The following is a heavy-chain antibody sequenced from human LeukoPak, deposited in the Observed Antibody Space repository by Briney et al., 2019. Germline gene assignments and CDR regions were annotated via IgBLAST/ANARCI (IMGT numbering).Heavy chain of an antibody. CDR2: INPNSGGT. CDR3: ARVRVVIAARLRWPEL. Sequence: ASVKVSCKASGYTFTGYYMHWVRHHPGQGREGMGGINPNSGGTNYAQKFQGRVTMTRDTSISTAYMELSRLRSDDTAVYYCARVRVVIAARLRWPELWGRGNLVTVSS. D-gene: IGHD6-6*01. V-gene: IGHV1-2*02. CDR1: GYTFTGYY. J-gene: IGHJ2*01.